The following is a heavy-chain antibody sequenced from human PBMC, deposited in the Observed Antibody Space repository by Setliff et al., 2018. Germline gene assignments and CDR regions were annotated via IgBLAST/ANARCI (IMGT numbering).Heavy chain of an antibody. V-gene: IGHV4-61*09. D-gene: IGHD3-3*01. CDR2: IYTSGST. J-gene: IGHJ6*04. Sequence: SETLSLTCTVSGGSISSGIYYWSWIRQPAGKGLEWIGHIYTSGSTNYNPSLKSRVTISVDTSKNQFSLRLSSVTAADTAVYYCARAGPYYDFWSGYYRTTDVWGKGTTVTVSS. CDR3: ARAGPYYDFWSGYYRTTDV. CDR1: GGSISSGIYY.